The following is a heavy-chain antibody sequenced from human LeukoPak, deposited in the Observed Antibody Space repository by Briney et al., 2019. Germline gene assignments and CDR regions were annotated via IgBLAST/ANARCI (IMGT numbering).Heavy chain of an antibody. D-gene: IGHD5-18*01. V-gene: IGHV3-23*01. CDR3: AKGRGYNYGYIFGYFDY. Sequence: GGSLRLSCAASGFTFSNYGMNWVRQAPGKGLEWVSGISGSGDTTYYADSVKGRFTISRDNAKNSLYLQMNSLRAEDTALYYCAKGRGYNYGYIFGYFDYWGQGTLVTVSS. CDR2: ISGSGDTT. CDR1: GFTFSNYG. J-gene: IGHJ4*02.